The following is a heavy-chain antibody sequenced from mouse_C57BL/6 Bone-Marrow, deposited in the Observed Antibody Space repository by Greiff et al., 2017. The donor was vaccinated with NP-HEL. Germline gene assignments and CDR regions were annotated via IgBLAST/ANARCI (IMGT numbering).Heavy chain of an antibody. J-gene: IGHJ4*01. CDR1: GFSLTSYG. D-gene: IGHD2-3*01. CDR3: ARKDYDGYYDAMDY. CDR2: IWSGGST. V-gene: IGHV2-2*01. Sequence: VQLQESGPGLVQPSQSLSITCTVSGFSLTSYGVHWVRQSPGKGLEWLGVIWSGGSTDYNAAFISRLSISKDNSKSQVFFKMNSLQADDTAIYYCARKDYDGYYDAMDYWGQGTSVTVSS.